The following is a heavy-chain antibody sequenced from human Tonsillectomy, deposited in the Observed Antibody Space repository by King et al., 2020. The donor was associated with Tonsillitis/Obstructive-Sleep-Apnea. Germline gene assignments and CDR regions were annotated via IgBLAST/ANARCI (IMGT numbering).Heavy chain of an antibody. CDR1: GYTFTSYY. CDR3: ARDGGIAAAGTDYYYMDV. V-gene: IGHV1-46*01. J-gene: IGHJ6*03. D-gene: IGHD6-13*01. CDR2: INPSGGST. Sequence: QLVQSGAEVKKPGASVKVSCKASGYTFTSYYMHWVRQAPGLGLEWMGIINPSGGSTNYAQKFQGRVTMTRDTSPSTVYMELSSLRSEDTAVYYCARDGGIAAAGTDYYYMDVWGKGTTVTVSS.